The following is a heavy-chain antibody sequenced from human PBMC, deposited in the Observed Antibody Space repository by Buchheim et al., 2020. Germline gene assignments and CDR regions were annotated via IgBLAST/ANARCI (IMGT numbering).Heavy chain of an antibody. Sequence: QVQLVESGGGVVQPGRSLRLSCAASGFTFSTYGMHWVRQAPGKGLEWVAVILYDGSNQYYADSVKGRFTISRDNSKNTLYLQMNSLRVEDTDVYYCAKGSGFRNYDNTGYSYFYGMDVWGQGTT. V-gene: IGHV3-30*18. CDR2: ILYDGSNQ. CDR1: GFTFSTYG. CDR3: AKGSGFRNYDNTGYSYFYGMDV. J-gene: IGHJ6*02. D-gene: IGHD3-22*01.